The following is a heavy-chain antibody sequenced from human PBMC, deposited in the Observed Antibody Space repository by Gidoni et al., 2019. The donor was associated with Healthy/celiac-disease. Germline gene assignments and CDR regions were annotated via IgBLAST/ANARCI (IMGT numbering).Heavy chain of an antibody. Sequence: QVQLQESGPGLVKPSQTLSLTCTVSGRSTSSGGYYWSCIRQHPGKGLEWIGYIYYSGSTYYNPSLKSRVTISVDTSKNQFSLKLSSVTAADTAVYYCARDGSHDSAYYFDYWGQGTLVTVSS. CDR1: GRSTSSGGYY. CDR2: IYYSGST. CDR3: ARDGSHDSAYYFDY. D-gene: IGHD2-15*01. V-gene: IGHV4-31*03. J-gene: IGHJ4*02.